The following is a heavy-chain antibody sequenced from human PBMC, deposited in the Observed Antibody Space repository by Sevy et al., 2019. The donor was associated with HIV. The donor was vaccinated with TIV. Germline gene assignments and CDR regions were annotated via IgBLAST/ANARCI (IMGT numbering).Heavy chain of an antibody. CDR1: GFTFSTYA. V-gene: IGHV3-23*01. D-gene: IGHD2-15*01. CDR3: ANIEDYSFPLDF. CDR2: ISNNGATT. J-gene: IGHJ4*02. Sequence: GGSLRLSCAASGFTFSTYAMNWVRQAPGKGLEWVSSISNNGATTYYTDSVKDRFTISRDNSKNMMYLQMNSLRTEDTAVYYCANIEDYSFPLDFWGQGTLVTVSS.